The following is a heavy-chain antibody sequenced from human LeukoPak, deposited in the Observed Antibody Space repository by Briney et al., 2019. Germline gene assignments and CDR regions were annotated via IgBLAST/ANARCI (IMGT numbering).Heavy chain of an antibody. CDR3: AGSYNTYYAQDY. Sequence: ASVKVSCKASGGTFSSYAISWVRQAPGQGPEWIGGIIPISGTAKYAQKLQGRVTISADMSTGTAYMELSSLSSEDTAVYYCAGSYNTYYAQDYWGQGALVTVSS. CDR2: IIPISGTA. J-gene: IGHJ4*02. CDR1: GGTFSSYA. D-gene: IGHD1-14*01. V-gene: IGHV1-69*06.